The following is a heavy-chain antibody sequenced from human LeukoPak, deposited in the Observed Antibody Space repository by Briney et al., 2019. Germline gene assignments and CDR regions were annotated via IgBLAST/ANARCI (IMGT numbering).Heavy chain of an antibody. D-gene: IGHD6-13*01. CDR3: AREGAYSSSWYDY. J-gene: IGHJ4*02. V-gene: IGHV3-48*02. Sequence: GGSLRLSCAASGFTFSTYSMSWVRQAPGKGLEWVSYISSSSSTIYYADSVKGRFTISRDNAKNSLYLQMNSLRDEDTAVYYCAREGAYSSSWYDYWGQGTLVTVSS. CDR2: ISSSSSTI. CDR1: GFTFSTYS.